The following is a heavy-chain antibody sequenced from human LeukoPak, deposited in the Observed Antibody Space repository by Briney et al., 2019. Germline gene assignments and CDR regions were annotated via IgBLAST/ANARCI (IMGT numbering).Heavy chain of an antibody. J-gene: IGHJ6*02. V-gene: IGHV3-7*01. CDR3: ARDSPIITMIVGYGMDV. CDR2: IKQDGSEK. D-gene: IGHD3-22*01. CDR1: GFTFSSYW. Sequence: RAGGSLRLSCAASGFTFSSYWMSWVRQAPGKGLEWVANIKQDGSEKYYVDSVKGRFTISRDNAKNSLYLQMNSLRAEDTAVYYCARDSPIITMIVGYGMDVWGQGTTVTVSS.